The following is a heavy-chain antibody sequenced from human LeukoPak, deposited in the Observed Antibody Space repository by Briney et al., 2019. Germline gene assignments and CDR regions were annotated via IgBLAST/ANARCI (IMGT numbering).Heavy chain of an antibody. CDR3: ARNGLDGNTWGAFGV. CDR2: INHSGTT. V-gene: IGHV4-34*01. J-gene: IGHJ3*01. D-gene: IGHD5-24*01. Sequence: SETLSLTCAVSGGSFRGFYCSWIRQLPGKGLEYIGEINHSGTTNYNPSLKSRVTISVDSSKDQFSLELTSVTAADTAIYYCARNGLDGNTWGAFGVWGQGTPVAVSS. CDR1: GGSFRGFY.